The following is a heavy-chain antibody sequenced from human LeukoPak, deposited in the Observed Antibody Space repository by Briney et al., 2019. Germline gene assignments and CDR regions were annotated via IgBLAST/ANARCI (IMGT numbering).Heavy chain of an antibody. V-gene: IGHV3-48*01. Sequence: GGSLRLSCAVSGFIFSSYSMNWVRQAPGKGLEWVSYISSSSSTIYYADSVKGRFTISRDNAKNSLYLQMNSLGAEDTAVYYCARRHTSYWYFDLWGRGTLVTVSS. J-gene: IGHJ2*01. CDR2: ISSSSSTI. CDR1: GFIFSSYS. CDR3: ARRHTSYWYFDL. D-gene: IGHD1-1*01.